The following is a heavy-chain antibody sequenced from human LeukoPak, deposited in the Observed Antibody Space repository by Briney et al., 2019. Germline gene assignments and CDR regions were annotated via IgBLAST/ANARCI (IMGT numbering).Heavy chain of an antibody. CDR1: GFTLSAYW. Sequence: QPGGSLRLSCVASGFTLSAYWMSWVRQLPGEGLEWVANIKQDGSEKYYVDSVKGRFSISRDDTKNSLYLQLNSLRAEDTAVYYCAREGLRFLEWSSYYFDYWGLGTLVTVSS. CDR3: AREGLRFLEWSSYYFDY. V-gene: IGHV3-7*01. J-gene: IGHJ4*02. CDR2: IKQDGSEK. D-gene: IGHD3-3*01.